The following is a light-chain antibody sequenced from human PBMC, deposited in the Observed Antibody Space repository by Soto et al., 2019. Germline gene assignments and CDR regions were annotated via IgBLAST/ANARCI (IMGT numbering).Light chain of an antibody. V-gene: IGLV2-14*01. Sequence: QSALTQPASVSGSPGQSITISCTGSSSDVGSHSRVSWIQQHPGKTPKLIIYEVTNRPSGVSSRFSGSKSGTTASLTISGLQAEDEADYYCAAWDDSLNGRVFGGGTKLTVL. CDR2: EVT. CDR3: AAWDDSLNGRV. J-gene: IGLJ3*02. CDR1: SSDVGSHSR.